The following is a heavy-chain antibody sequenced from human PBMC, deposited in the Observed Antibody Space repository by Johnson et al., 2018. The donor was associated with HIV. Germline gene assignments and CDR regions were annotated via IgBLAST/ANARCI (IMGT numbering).Heavy chain of an antibody. J-gene: IGHJ3*02. CDR2: ISGSGGST. Sequence: EVQLVESGGGLVQPWGSLRLSCAASGFTFSSYAMSWVRQAPGKGLEWVSAISGSGGSTYYADSVKGRFTISRDNSKNTLYLQMNSLRAEDTAVYYCAKDPIVLVVYAISAFDIWGQGTMVTVSS. CDR3: AKDPIVLVVYAISAFDI. D-gene: IGHD2-8*02. V-gene: IGHV3-23*04. CDR1: GFTFSSYA.